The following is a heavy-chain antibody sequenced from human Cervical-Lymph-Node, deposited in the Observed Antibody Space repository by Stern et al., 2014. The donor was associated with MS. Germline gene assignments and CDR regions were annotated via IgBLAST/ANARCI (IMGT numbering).Heavy chain of an antibody. CDR2: IDSDGSTT. CDR1: GFSFSNYW. Sequence: EVQLLESGGGLIQPGGSLRLSCEASGFSFSNYWMAWVRHAPGKGLVWVSRIDSDGSTTGYADSVKGRVTISRDNAKNTLYLQMNSLRAYDTAVYYCATLGWADYWGQGTLVTVSS. J-gene: IGHJ4*02. D-gene: IGHD5-24*01. CDR3: ATLGWADY. V-gene: IGHV3-74*02.